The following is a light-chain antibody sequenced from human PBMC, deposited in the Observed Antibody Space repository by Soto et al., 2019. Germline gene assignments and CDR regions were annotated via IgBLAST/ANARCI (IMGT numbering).Light chain of an antibody. CDR2: EVS. Sequence: QSVLTQPASVSGSPGQSITISCTGTSSDVGGYNYVSWYQQHPGKAPKLIIYEVSNRPSGVSNRFSGSKSGNTASLTISGLQAEDEADYYCSSYTSSSTLEGYVFGTGTKVTVL. J-gene: IGLJ1*01. CDR3: SSYTSSSTLEGYV. V-gene: IGLV2-14*01. CDR1: SSDVGGYNY.